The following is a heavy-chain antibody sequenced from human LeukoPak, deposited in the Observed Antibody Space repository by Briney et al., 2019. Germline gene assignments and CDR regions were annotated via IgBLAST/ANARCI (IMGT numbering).Heavy chain of an antibody. CDR2: ISWDAAST. V-gene: IGHV3-43D*03. Sequence: GGSLRLSCAASGFTFSSYGMHWVRQAPGKGLEWVSLISWDAASTYYADSVKGRFTISRDNSKNSLYLQMNSLRTEDTALYYCAKDIQAAAGTGYFDSWGQGTLVTVSS. CDR1: GFTFSSYG. CDR3: AKDIQAAAGTGYFDS. D-gene: IGHD6-13*01. J-gene: IGHJ4*02.